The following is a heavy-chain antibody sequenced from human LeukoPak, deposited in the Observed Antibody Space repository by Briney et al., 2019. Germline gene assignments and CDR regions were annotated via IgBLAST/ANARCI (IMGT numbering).Heavy chain of an antibody. CDR1: GFTFSSYS. J-gene: IGHJ6*02. CDR2: ISSSSSYR. Sequence: GGSLRLSCAASGFTFSSYSIIWVRQAPGKGLEWVSSISSSSSYRYYADSVKGRFTISRDNSKNTLYLQMNSLRAEDTAVYYCARERMVRGVTSYYYYGMDVWGQGTTVTVSS. D-gene: IGHD3-10*01. V-gene: IGHV3-21*04. CDR3: ARERMVRGVTSYYYYGMDV.